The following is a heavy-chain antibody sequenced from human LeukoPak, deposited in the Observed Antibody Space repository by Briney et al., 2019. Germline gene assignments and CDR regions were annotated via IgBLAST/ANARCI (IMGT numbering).Heavy chain of an antibody. CDR1: GGTFSSYA. CDR2: IIPILGTA. J-gene: IGHJ6*03. Sequence: GSSVKVSCKASGGTFSSYAISWVRQAPGQGLEWMGGIIPILGTANYAQKFQGRVTITADESTSTAYMELSSLRSEDTAVYYCARGLAVAGYYYYYMDVWGKGTTVTVSS. CDR3: ARGLAVAGYYYYYMDV. D-gene: IGHD6-19*01. V-gene: IGHV1-69*01.